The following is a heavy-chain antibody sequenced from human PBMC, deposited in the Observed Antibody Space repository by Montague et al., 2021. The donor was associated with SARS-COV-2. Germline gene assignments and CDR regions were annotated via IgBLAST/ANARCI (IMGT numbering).Heavy chain of an antibody. V-gene: IGHV4-59*09. CDR2: SVSS. Sequence: SVSSKYKPSLKSRVTISVDTSTNQVSLKVSSVTAADSAVYFCARGAGYSYGVDDWGQGTLVTGSS. CDR3: ARGAGYSYGVDD. D-gene: IGHD5-18*01. J-gene: IGHJ4*02.